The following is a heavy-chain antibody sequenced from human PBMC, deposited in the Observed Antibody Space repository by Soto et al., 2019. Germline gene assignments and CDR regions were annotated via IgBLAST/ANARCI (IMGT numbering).Heavy chain of an antibody. CDR2: IYPGDSDT. CDR3: ARDGTTFGYYYYMDV. V-gene: IGHV5-51*01. Sequence: GESLKISCKGSGYSFTSYWIGWVRQMPGKGLEWMGIIYPGDSDTRYSPSFQGQVTISADKSISTAYLQWSSLKASDTAMYYCARDGTTFGYYYYMDVWGKGTTVTVSS. J-gene: IGHJ6*03. D-gene: IGHD1-1*01. CDR1: GYSFTSYW.